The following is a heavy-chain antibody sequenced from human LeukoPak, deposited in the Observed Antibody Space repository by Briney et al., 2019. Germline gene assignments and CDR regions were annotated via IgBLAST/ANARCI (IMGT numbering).Heavy chain of an antibody. D-gene: IGHD5-18*01. CDR1: GGSISSSSYY. CDR3: ARHFNGYSNGPIDY. CDR2: IYYSGST. Sequence: SETLSLTCTVSGGSISSSSYYWGWIRQPPGKGLEWIGSIYYSGSTYYNPSLKSRVTISVDTSKNQFSLKLSSVTAADTAVYYCARHFNGYSNGPIDYWGQGTQVTVSS. V-gene: IGHV4-39*01. J-gene: IGHJ4*02.